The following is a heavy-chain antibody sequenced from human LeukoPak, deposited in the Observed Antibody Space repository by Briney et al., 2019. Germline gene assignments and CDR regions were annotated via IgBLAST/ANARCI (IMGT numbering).Heavy chain of an antibody. CDR2: ISWNSGSI. Sequence: GGSLRLSCAASRFTFDDYAMHWVRQAPGKGLEWVSGISWNSGSIGYADSVKGRFTISRDNAKNSLYLQMDSLRAEDTALYYCAKDILRTVTTLLPDYWGQGTLVTVSS. J-gene: IGHJ4*02. V-gene: IGHV3-9*01. CDR1: RFTFDDYA. D-gene: IGHD4-17*01. CDR3: AKDILRTVTTLLPDY.